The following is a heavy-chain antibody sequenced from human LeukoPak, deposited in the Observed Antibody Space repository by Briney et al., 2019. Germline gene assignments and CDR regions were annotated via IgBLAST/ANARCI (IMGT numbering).Heavy chain of an antibody. Sequence: PSQTLSLTCAISGDSVSSNSAAWNWGRQSPSRGLEWVGRTYYRSKWYNDYTLSVKSRITINPDTSKNHFSLHLNSVTPEDTAIYYCARTVGLYYVDCWGPGTLVTVSS. CDR1: GDSVSSNSAA. D-gene: IGHD1-26*01. J-gene: IGHJ4*02. CDR3: ARTVGLYYVDC. CDR2: TYYRSKWYN. V-gene: IGHV6-1*01.